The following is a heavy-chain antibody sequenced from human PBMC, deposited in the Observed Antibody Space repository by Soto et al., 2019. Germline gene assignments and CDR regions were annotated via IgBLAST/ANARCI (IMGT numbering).Heavy chain of an antibody. J-gene: IGHJ6*02. D-gene: IGHD2-2*01. CDR2: ISAYNGNT. CDR1: GYTFTSYG. V-gene: IGHV1-18*04. Sequence: VASVKVSCKASGYTFTSYGISWVRQAPGQGLEWMGWISAYNGNTNYAQKLQGRVTMTTDTSTSTAYMELRSLRSDDTAVYYCARSSFLGYCSSTRCPGMDVWGQGTTVTVSS. CDR3: ARSSFLGYCSSTRCPGMDV.